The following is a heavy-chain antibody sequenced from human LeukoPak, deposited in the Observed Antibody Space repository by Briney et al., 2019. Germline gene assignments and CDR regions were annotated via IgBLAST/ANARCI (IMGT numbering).Heavy chain of an antibody. CDR2: IYPGDSDT. J-gene: IGHJ4*02. D-gene: IGHD3-10*01. CDR3: ARPGRGFGELV. Sequence: GESLKISCKGSGYSFSTYWIGWVRQMPGKGLEWMGIIYPGDSDTTYSPSFQGQVTISADRSISTAYLQWSSLKVSDTAMYFCARPGRGFGELVWGQGTLVTVSS. CDR1: GYSFSTYW. V-gene: IGHV5-51*01.